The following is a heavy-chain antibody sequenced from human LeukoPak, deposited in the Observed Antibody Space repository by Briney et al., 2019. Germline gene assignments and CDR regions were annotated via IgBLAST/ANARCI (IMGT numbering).Heavy chain of an antibody. CDR1: GYSFTSYW. D-gene: IGHD3-22*01. Sequence: GESLKISCKGSGYSFTSYWIGWVRQMPGKGLEYMGIIYPGDSDTRYSPSFQGQVTISADKSISTAYLQWSSLKASDTAMYYCARHISGYYDSSGLRLGAFDIWGQGTMVTVSS. J-gene: IGHJ3*02. CDR3: ARHISGYYDSSGLRLGAFDI. CDR2: IYPGDSDT. V-gene: IGHV5-51*01.